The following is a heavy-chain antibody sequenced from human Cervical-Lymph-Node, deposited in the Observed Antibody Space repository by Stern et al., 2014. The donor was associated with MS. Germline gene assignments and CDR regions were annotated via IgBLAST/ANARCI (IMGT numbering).Heavy chain of an antibody. Sequence: QVQLVESGAEVKKPGSSVKVSCKASGGTFSSYTIRWVRQAPGQGLEWMGGIIPIFRTTNYAQKFQGRVTITADQSTSTAYMELSSLRSEDTAVYYCARDRMSIAAAGTSWFDPWGQGTLVTVSS. CDR3: ARDRMSIAAAGTSWFDP. CDR1: GGTFSSYT. V-gene: IGHV1-69*01. CDR2: IIPIFRTT. J-gene: IGHJ5*02. D-gene: IGHD6-13*01.